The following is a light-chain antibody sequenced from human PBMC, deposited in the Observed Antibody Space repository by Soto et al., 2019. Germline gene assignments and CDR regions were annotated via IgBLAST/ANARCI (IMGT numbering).Light chain of an antibody. CDR1: RSVSSK. J-gene: IGKJ4*01. CDR2: GAS. V-gene: IGKV3-15*01. CDR3: QQYNAWPFT. Sequence: EIVMTQSPATLSVSPGERATHSCRASRSVSSKLAWYKQKPGQAPRLLMYGASTRATGIPARFSGSGSGTEFTLTISSLQSEDFAVYYCQQYNAWPFTFGGGTKVEIK.